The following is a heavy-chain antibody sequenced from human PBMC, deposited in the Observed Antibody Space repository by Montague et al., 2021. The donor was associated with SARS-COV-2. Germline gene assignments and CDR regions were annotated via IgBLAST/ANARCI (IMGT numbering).Heavy chain of an antibody. J-gene: IGHJ6*02. D-gene: IGHD3-10*01. Sequence: SETLSLTCTVSGGSISSYYWSWIRQPTGKGLEWIGYIYYSGSTNYNPSLKSRVTISADTSKNQFSLKLSSVTAADTAVYYCAREGMVRGVNPHYYYGMDVWGQGTTVTVSS. CDR2: IYYSGST. V-gene: IGHV4-59*01. CDR3: AREGMVRGVNPHYYYGMDV. CDR1: GGSISSYY.